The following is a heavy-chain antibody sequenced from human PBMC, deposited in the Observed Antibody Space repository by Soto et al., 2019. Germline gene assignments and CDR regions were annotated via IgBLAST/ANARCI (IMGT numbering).Heavy chain of an antibody. J-gene: IGHJ6*02. D-gene: IGHD2-8*02. CDR3: AATGGNYYAMDV. CDR1: DNTFTHYG. V-gene: IGHV1-18*01. Sequence: ASVKVSCKSSDNTFTHYGINWVRQAPGQGLEWMGWISGYNGNTKYAQKFQDRVTMTADTSTRTAFMEVRSLTSDDTGVYFCAATGGNYYAMDVWGQGTTVTVSS. CDR2: ISGYNGNT.